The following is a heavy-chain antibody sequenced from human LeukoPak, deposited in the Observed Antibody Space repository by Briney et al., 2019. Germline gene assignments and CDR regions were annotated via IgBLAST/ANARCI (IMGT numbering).Heavy chain of an antibody. J-gene: IGHJ4*02. V-gene: IGHV3-11*06. Sequence: GGSLRLSCAASGFTFSDYYMSWIRQAPGKGLEWLSYISSDGTYTTYADSVKGRFTVSRDNAKNSLYLQMNSLRAEDTAVYYCARAGSSISWYPGWGQGTLVTVSS. CDR1: GFTFSDYY. D-gene: IGHD6-13*01. CDR3: ARAGSSISWYPG. CDR2: ISSDGTYT.